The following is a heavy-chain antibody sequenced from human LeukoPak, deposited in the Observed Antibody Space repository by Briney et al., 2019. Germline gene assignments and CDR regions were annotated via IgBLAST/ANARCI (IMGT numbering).Heavy chain of an antibody. CDR2: ISAYNGNT. Sequence: ASVKVSCKASGYTFTSYGISWVRQAPGQGLEWMGCISAYNGNTNYAQKLQGRVTMTTDTSTSTAYMELRSLRSDDTAVYYCARDVGYGDYGAAVYWGQGTLVTVSS. V-gene: IGHV1-18*01. CDR3: ARDVGYGDYGAAVY. CDR1: GYTFTSYG. J-gene: IGHJ4*02. D-gene: IGHD4-17*01.